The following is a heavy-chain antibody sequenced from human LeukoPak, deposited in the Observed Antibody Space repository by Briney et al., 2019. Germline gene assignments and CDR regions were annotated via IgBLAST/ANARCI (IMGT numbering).Heavy chain of an antibody. V-gene: IGHV3-23*01. Sequence: GGSLRLSCAASGFTFSSYAMSWVRQAPGKGLEWVSAISGSGGSTYYADSEKGRFTISRDNSKNTLYLQMNSLRAEDTAVYYCAKYSSGYLYYFDYWGQGTLVTVSS. D-gene: IGHD3-22*01. CDR1: GFTFSSYA. CDR3: AKYSSGYLYYFDY. CDR2: ISGSGGST. J-gene: IGHJ4*02.